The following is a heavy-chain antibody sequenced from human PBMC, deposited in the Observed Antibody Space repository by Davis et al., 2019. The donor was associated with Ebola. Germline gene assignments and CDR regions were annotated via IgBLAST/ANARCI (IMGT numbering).Heavy chain of an antibody. J-gene: IGHJ4*02. Sequence: LSLTCAASGFTFSYYTMNWVRQAPGKGLEWVSYITKSGTSMFCADSVKGRFTISRDNAKNSLFLQMNSLRDEDTAVYYCARDLDWSFDSWGQGTLVTVSS. D-gene: IGHD1-1*01. CDR2: ITKSGTSM. CDR3: ARDLDWSFDS. V-gene: IGHV3-48*02. CDR1: GFTFSYYT.